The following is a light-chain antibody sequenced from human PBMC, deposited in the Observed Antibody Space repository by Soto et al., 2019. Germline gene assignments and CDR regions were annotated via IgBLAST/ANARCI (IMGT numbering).Light chain of an antibody. Sequence: QSVLTQPPSASGTPGQRVTISCSGSSSNIESNTVTWYQQLPGTAPKLVIYSNYDRPSGVSDRFSGSTSGTSASLVIRGLQSEDEAYYYCAAWDDTLNGYGFGGGTKVTV. CDR3: AAWDDTLNGYG. J-gene: IGLJ1*01. V-gene: IGLV1-44*01. CDR2: SNY. CDR1: SSNIESNT.